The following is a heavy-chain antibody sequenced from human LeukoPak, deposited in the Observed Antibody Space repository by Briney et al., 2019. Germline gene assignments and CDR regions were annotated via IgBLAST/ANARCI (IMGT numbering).Heavy chain of an antibody. J-gene: IGHJ4*02. CDR3: ARCGYSYGNYFDY. Sequence: SETLSLTCAVYGGSFSGYYWSWIRQPPGKGLEWIGEINHSGSTNYNPSLKSRVTISVDTSKNQFSLKLSSVTAADTAVYYCARCGYSYGNYFDYWGQGTLVTVSS. D-gene: IGHD5-18*01. V-gene: IGHV4-34*01. CDR2: INHSGST. CDR1: GGSFSGYY.